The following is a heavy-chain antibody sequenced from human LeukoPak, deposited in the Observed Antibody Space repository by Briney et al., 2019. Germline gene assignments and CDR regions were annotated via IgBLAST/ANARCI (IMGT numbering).Heavy chain of an antibody. CDR1: GFTFSSYA. J-gene: IGHJ4*02. CDR3: ARDRGEYFDY. D-gene: IGHD3-16*01. CDR2: ISGSGGST. V-gene: IGHV3-23*01. Sequence: GGSLRLSCAASGFTFSSYAMSWVRQAPGKGLEWVSAISGSGGSTYYADSVKGRFTVSRDNSKSTLYLQMNSLRAEDTAVYYCARDRGEYFDYWGQGTLVTVSS.